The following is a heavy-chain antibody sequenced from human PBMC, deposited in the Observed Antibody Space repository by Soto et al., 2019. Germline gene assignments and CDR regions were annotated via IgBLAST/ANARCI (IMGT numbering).Heavy chain of an antibody. J-gene: IGHJ3*02. V-gene: IGHV3-7*02. Sequence: GGSLRLSCAGSGFMFRSYWMSWARQAPGKGLEWVANIKQDGTEKYYADSVKGRFTISRDNAKNSLYLQMNSLRAEDTAVYYCRHFDGDAFDIWGQGTMVTVSS. CDR3: RHFDGDAFDI. D-gene: IGHD3-9*01. CDR2: IKQDGTEK. CDR1: GFMFRSYW.